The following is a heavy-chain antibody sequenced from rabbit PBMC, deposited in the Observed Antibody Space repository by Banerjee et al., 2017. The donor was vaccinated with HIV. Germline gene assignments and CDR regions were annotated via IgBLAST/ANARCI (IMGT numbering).Heavy chain of an antibody. CDR1: GFSFSGSYW. CDR3: ARGGSYDDYGDYFYYFNL. D-gene: IGHD2-1*01. V-gene: IGHV1S40*01. J-gene: IGHJ4*01. Sequence: QSLEESRGDLVKPGGSLTLTCTASGFSFSGSYWICWVRQAPVTGLEWIACIYTGSSVRTNYASWAKGRFTISKTSSTTVTLQMTSLTAADTATYFCARGGSYDDYGDYFYYFNLWGPGTLVTVS. CDR2: IYTGSSVRT.